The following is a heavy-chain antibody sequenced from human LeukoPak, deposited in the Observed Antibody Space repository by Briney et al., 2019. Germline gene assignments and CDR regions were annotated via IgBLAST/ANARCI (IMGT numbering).Heavy chain of an antibody. Sequence: GGSLRLSCAASGFAFSTYTMNWVRQPPGKGLEWVSSITSSGSDMYYVDSVKGRFTISRDNTKNSLFLQMNSLRAEDTAVYYCARDGPYSGYYFDYWGQGTLVTVSS. D-gene: IGHD6-19*01. J-gene: IGHJ4*02. V-gene: IGHV3-21*01. CDR1: GFAFSTYT. CDR2: ITSSGSDM. CDR3: ARDGPYSGYYFDY.